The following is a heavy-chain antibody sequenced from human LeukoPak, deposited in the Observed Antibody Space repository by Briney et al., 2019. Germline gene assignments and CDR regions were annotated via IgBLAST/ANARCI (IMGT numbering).Heavy chain of an antibody. V-gene: IGHV1-69*06. CDR2: IIPIFGTA. J-gene: IGHJ4*02. Sequence: SVKVSCRASGGTFSSYAISWVRQAPGQGLEWMGGIIPIFGTANYAQKFQGRVTITADKSTSTAYMELSSLRSEDTAVYYCARGLTDIVVVPAATYFDYWGQGTPVTVSS. CDR1: GGTFSSYA. CDR3: ARGLTDIVVVPAATYFDY. D-gene: IGHD2-2*01.